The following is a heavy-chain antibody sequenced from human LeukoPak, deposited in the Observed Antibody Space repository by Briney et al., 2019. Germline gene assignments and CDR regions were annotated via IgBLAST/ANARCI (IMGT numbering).Heavy chain of an antibody. V-gene: IGHV1-2*02. D-gene: IGHD3-22*01. Sequence: ASVTVSCKASGYTFTGYYMHWVRQAPGQGLEWMGWINPNSGGTNYAQKFQGRVTMTRDTSISTSYMELSRLRSDDTAVYYCARGVQYYDSSHWFDPWGQGTLVTVSS. CDR1: GYTFTGYY. CDR3: ARGVQYYDSSHWFDP. J-gene: IGHJ5*02. CDR2: INPNSGGT.